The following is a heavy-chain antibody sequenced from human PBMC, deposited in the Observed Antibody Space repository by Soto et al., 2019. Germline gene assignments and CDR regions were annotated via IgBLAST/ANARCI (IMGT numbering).Heavy chain of an antibody. CDR2: ISWNSGSI. CDR3: AKDIGGYSYAFDY. J-gene: IGHJ4*02. CDR1: GFTFDDYA. Sequence: DVQLVESGGGLVQPGRSLRLSCAASGFTFDDYAMHWVRQAPGKGLEWVSGISWNSGSIGYADSVKGRFTISRDNAKNSLYLQMNSLRAEDTALYYCAKDIGGYSYAFDYWGQGTLVTVSS. D-gene: IGHD5-18*01. V-gene: IGHV3-9*01.